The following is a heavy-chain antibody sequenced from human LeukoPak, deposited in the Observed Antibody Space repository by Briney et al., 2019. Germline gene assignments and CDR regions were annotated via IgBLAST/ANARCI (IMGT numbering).Heavy chain of an antibody. CDR2: IYYSGST. J-gene: IGHJ5*02. CDR1: GGSISSGGYS. Sequence: SQTLSLTCTVSGGSISSGGYSWSWIRQHPGKGLEWIGYIYYSGSTYYNPSLKSRVTISVDTSTNQFSLKLSSVTAADTAVYYCARDIGYCSSTSCSKWFDPWGQGTLVTVSS. CDR3: ARDIGYCSSTSCSKWFDP. V-gene: IGHV4-31*03. D-gene: IGHD2-2*01.